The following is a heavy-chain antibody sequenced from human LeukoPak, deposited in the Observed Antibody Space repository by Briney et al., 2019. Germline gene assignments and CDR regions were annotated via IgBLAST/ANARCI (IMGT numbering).Heavy chain of an antibody. CDR1: GYTFTSYD. J-gene: IGHJ5*02. D-gene: IGHD3-22*01. CDR3: ARDNTYHYYDSSGYPPEENNWFDP. Sequence: GASVKVSCKASGYTFTSYDINWVRQATGQGLEWMGWINPNSGGTNYAQKFQGRVTMTRDTSISTAYMELSRLRSDDTAVYYCARDNTYHYYDSSGYPPEENNWFDPWGQGTLVTVSS. CDR2: INPNSGGT. V-gene: IGHV1-2*02.